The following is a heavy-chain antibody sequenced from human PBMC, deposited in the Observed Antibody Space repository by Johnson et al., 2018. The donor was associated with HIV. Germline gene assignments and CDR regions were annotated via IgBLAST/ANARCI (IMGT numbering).Heavy chain of an antibody. J-gene: IGHJ3*02. Sequence: EVQLVESGGGLVQPGGSLRLSCAASGFTFTNAWMTWVRQAPGKGLEWVSGINWSGGSTGYAGSVQGRFTISRDNAKNSLYLQMDSLRAEDTALYYCARDPGGGADDAFDIWGQGTMVTVSS. CDR1: GFTFTNAW. D-gene: IGHD4-23*01. V-gene: IGHV3-20*04. CDR2: INWSGGST. CDR3: ARDPGGGADDAFDI.